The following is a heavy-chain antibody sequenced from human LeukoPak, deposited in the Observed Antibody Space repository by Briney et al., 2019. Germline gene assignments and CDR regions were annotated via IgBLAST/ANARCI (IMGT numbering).Heavy chain of an antibody. CDR2: IYGGGGT. Sequence: PGGSLRLFCAASGFTVSTSYMTSVRQAPGKGLEWVSIIYGGGGTFYANSVKGRFTISRHNSENTLYLQMNSLRPEDTAVYYCARVGVGTVAGNYFDDWGQGTLVTVSS. V-gene: IGHV3-53*04. CDR3: ARVGVGTVAGNYFDD. J-gene: IGHJ4*02. D-gene: IGHD6-19*01. CDR1: GFTVSTSY.